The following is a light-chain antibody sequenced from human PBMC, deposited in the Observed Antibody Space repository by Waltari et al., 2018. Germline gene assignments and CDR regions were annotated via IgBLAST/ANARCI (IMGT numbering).Light chain of an antibody. CDR3: CSYAGRNIYV. CDR2: DVT. J-gene: IGLJ1*01. Sequence: QSALTQPRSVSGSPGQSVAISCSGTSSDVGGYNYVFWYQQHPGKAPKPMIYDVTKRPAGVPARSYGSKSGNTASLTISGLQADDEADYYCCSYAGRNIYVFGTGTKVTVL. CDR1: SSDVGGYNY. V-gene: IGLV2-11*01.